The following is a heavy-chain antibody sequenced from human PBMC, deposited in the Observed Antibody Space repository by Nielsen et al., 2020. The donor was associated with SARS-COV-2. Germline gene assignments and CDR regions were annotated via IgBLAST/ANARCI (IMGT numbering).Heavy chain of an antibody. V-gene: IGHV4-59*01. D-gene: IGHD6-19*01. CDR3: SGGRGWNSGWTDTLFDY. CDR1: GGSISSYY. Sequence: SETLSLTCTVSGGSISSYYWSWIRQPQGKGLERIGYIYYSGSTNYNPSLKSRVTISVDTSKNQFSLKLSSASAAHTAVYHCSGGRGWNSGWTDTLFDYWGQGTLFTFSS. J-gene: IGHJ4*02. CDR2: IYYSGST.